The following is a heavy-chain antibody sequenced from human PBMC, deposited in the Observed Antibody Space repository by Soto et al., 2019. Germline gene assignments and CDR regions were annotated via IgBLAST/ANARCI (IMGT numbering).Heavy chain of an antibody. D-gene: IGHD3-10*01. J-gene: IGHJ4*02. CDR1: GSTFSSYA. CDR2: IIPIFGTA. CDR3: ARDSGSGSSYFDY. Sequence: QVQLVQSGAEVKKPGSLVKFSCKASGSTFSSYAISWVRQAPGQGLEWMEGIIPIFGTANYAQKFQGRVTITADESTSTAYMELSSLRSEDTAVYYCARDSGSGSSYFDYWGQGTLVTVSS. V-gene: IGHV1-69*12.